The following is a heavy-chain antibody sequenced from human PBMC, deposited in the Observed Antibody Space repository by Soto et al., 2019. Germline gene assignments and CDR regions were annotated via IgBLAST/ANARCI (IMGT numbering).Heavy chain of an antibody. V-gene: IGHV1-46*01. D-gene: IGHD6-19*01. J-gene: IGHJ5*02. CDR2: INPSGGST. Sequence: ASVKVSCKASGYTFTSYYMHWVRQAPGQGLEWKGIINPSGGSTSYAQKFQGRVTMTRDTSTSTVYMELSSLRSDDTAVYYCARGSRYTSGWYSSHNWFDPWGQGTLVTVSS. CDR1: GYTFTSYY. CDR3: ARGSRYTSGWYSSHNWFDP.